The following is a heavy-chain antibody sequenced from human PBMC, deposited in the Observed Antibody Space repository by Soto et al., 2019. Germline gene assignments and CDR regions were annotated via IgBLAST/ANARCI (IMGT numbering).Heavy chain of an antibody. Sequence: QVQLVQSGAEVKKPGSSVKVSCKASGGTFSSYAISWVRQAPGQGLEWMGGIIPIFGTANYAQKFQRRVTITADESTSTAYMEMSSLRSEDTAVYYCAAKGTVTHRYYYGMDVWGQGTTVTVSS. D-gene: IGHD4-17*01. V-gene: IGHV1-69*12. J-gene: IGHJ6*02. CDR1: GGTFSSYA. CDR3: AAKGTVTHRYYYGMDV. CDR2: IIPIFGTA.